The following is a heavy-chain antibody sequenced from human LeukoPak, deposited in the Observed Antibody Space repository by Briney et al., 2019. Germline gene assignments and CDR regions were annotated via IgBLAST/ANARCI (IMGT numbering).Heavy chain of an antibody. V-gene: IGHV3-33*01. Sequence: PGGSLRLSCAASGFTFRNYGMHWVRQAPGKGLEWVAVVWFDGISKNYADSVKGRFTISRDNSKNTLSLEMNSLRAEDTALYFCARDRGGDASNSERFDFWGQGTMVTVS. CDR1: GFTFRNYG. CDR2: VWFDGISK. J-gene: IGHJ3*01. D-gene: IGHD5-24*01. CDR3: ARDRGGDASNSERFDF.